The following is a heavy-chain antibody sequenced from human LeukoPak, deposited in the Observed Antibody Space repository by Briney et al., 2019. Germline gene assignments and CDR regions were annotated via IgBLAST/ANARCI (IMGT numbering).Heavy chain of an antibody. CDR2: IYYSGST. CDR3: ARIPPAFSSSWYFGY. Sequence: SETLSLTCTVSGGSISSYYWSWIRQPPGKGLEWIGYIYYSGSTNYNPSLKSRVTISVDTSKNQFSLKLSSVTAADTAVYYCARIPPAFSSSWYFGYWGQGTLVTVSS. D-gene: IGHD6-13*01. V-gene: IGHV4-59*01. J-gene: IGHJ4*02. CDR1: GGSISSYY.